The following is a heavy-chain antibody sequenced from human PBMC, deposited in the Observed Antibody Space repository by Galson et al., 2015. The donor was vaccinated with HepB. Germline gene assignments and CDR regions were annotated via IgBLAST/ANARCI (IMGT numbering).Heavy chain of an antibody. Sequence: SVKVSCKASGYTFTSYDINWVRQATGQGLEWMGWMNPNSGNTGYAQRFQGRVTMTRNTSISTAYMELSSLRSEDTAVYYCARGGGRRIAARRRYWFDPWGQGTLVTVSS. CDR1: GYTFTSYD. J-gene: IGHJ5*02. V-gene: IGHV1-8*01. D-gene: IGHD6-6*01. CDR2: MNPNSGNT. CDR3: ARGGGRRIAARRRYWFDP.